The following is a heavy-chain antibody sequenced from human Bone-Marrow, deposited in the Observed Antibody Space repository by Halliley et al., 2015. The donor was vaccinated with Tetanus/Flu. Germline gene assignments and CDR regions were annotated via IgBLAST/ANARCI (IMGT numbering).Heavy chain of an antibody. CDR1: GGSISSTYW. J-gene: IGHJ4*02. V-gene: IGHV4-4*02. Sequence: TLSLTCAVSGGSISSTYWWSWVRQPPGKGLEWIGDIFHSGGTNYNPSLKSRVPISVDKSKNQFSLKLTSVTAADTAVYYCAKLVVVAATTGYWGQGTLVTVS. CDR2: IFHSGGT. CDR3: AKLVVVAATTGY. D-gene: IGHD2-15*01.